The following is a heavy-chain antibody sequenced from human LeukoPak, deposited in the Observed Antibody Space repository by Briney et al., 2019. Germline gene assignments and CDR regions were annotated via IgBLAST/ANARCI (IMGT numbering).Heavy chain of an antibody. D-gene: IGHD3-10*01. V-gene: IGHV3-23*01. CDR1: GFTFSSYA. Sequence: PGGSLRLSCAASGFTFSSYAMSWVRQAPGKGLEWVSAISGSGGSTYYADSVKGRFTISRDNPKNTLYLQMNSLRPEDTSVYYCARDSYYYGSGIVYYYYMDVWGKGTTVTVSS. CDR3: ARDSYYYGSGIVYYYYMDV. CDR2: ISGSGGST. J-gene: IGHJ6*03.